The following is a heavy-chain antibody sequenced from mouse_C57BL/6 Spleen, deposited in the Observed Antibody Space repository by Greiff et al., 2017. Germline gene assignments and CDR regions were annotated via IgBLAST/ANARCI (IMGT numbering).Heavy chain of an antibody. CDR3: TRSGDYGSGPYWYFDV. CDR1: GYTFTDYE. D-gene: IGHD1-1*01. CDR2: IDPETGGT. Sequence: QVQLKESGAELVRPGASVTLSCKASGYTFTDYEMHWVKQTPVHGLEWIGAIDPETGGTAYNQKFKGKAILTADKSSSTAYMELRSLTSEDSAVYYCTRSGDYGSGPYWYFDVWGTGTTVTVSS. J-gene: IGHJ1*03. V-gene: IGHV1-15*01.